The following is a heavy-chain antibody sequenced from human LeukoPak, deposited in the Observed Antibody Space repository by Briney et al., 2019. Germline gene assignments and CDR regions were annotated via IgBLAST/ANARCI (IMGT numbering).Heavy chain of an antibody. D-gene: IGHD2-2*01. CDR2: IKQDGSEK. Sequence: GGSLRLSCAASGFTFSSYWMSWVRQAPGKGLEWVANIKQDGSEKYYVDSVKGRFTISRDNAKNSLYLQMNSLRAEDTAVYYCAKNLLRVVVPAAIGVWGQGTLVTVSS. V-gene: IGHV3-7*03. J-gene: IGHJ4*02. CDR1: GFTFSSYW. CDR3: AKNLLRVVVPAAIGV.